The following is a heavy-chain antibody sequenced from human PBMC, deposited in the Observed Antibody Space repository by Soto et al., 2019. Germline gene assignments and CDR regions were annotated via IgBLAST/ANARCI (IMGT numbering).Heavy chain of an antibody. V-gene: IGHV1-18*04. J-gene: IGHJ6*02. CDR2: ISAYNGNT. Sequence: SVKVSCKASGYTFTSYGISWVRQAPVQGLEWMGWISAYNGNTNYAQKLQGRVTITADESTSTAYMELSSLRSEDTAVYYCARALTMVRGVINYYYYYGMDVWGQGTTVTVSS. CDR1: GYTFTSYG. CDR3: ARALTMVRGVINYYYYYGMDV. D-gene: IGHD3-10*01.